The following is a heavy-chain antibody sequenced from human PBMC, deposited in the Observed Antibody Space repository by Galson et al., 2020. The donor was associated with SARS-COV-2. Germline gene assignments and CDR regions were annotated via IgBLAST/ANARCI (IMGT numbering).Heavy chain of an antibody. V-gene: IGHV4-39*01. Sequence: ETSETLSLTCTVSGGSISSSSYYWGWIRQPPGKGLEWIGSIYYSGSTYYNPSLKSRVTISVDTSKNQFSLKLSSVTAADTAVYYCARHNRRSLQLRAYYFDYWGQGTLVTVSS. CDR1: GGSISSSSYY. CDR3: ARHNRRSLQLRAYYFDY. CDR2: IYYSGST. D-gene: IGHD5-12*01. J-gene: IGHJ4*02.